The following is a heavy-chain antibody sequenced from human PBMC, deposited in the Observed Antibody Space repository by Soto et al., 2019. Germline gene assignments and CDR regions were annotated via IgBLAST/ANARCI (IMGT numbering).Heavy chain of an antibody. Sequence: PGGSLRLSCAASGFSFGSYALSWVRQAPGKGLEWVSTISGSDGKTFYAGSVKGRFSISRDTSQSTLYLQMNSLRADDTAMYYCARWSYLDYWGQGTRVTVS. CDR2: ISGSDGKT. CDR3: ARWSYLDY. CDR1: GFSFGSYA. J-gene: IGHJ4*02. D-gene: IGHD3-3*01. V-gene: IGHV3-23*01.